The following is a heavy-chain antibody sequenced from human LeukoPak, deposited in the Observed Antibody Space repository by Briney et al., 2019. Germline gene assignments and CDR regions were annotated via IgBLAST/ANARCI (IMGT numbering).Heavy chain of an antibody. V-gene: IGHV4-34*01. CDR2: IDHSGST. CDR1: GGSISSYY. CDR3: ARGRQEYYYDSSGYYSKLYNWFDP. Sequence: PSETLSLTCTVSGGSISSYYWNWIRQPPGKGLEWIAEIDHSGSTNYNPSLKSRVTISVDTSKNQFSLKLSSVTAADTAVYYCARGRQEYYYDSSGYYSKLYNWFDPWGQGTLVTVSS. J-gene: IGHJ5*02. D-gene: IGHD3-22*01.